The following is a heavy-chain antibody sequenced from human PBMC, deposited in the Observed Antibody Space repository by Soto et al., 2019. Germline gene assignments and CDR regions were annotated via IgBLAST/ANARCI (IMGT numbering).Heavy chain of an antibody. CDR1: GFTFSSYG. CDR3: VRDGDVNIGFGKDY. D-gene: IGHD3-16*01. CDR2: IWHDGGNK. Sequence: GSLSLSCAASGFTFSSYGMHWVRHAPGKGLEWVAFIWHDGGNKFYAESVKGRFTISRDNSKNTLYLQMTSLSAEDTAMYYCVRDGDVNIGFGKDYCGQGTLVTVSS. V-gene: IGHV3-33*01. J-gene: IGHJ4*02.